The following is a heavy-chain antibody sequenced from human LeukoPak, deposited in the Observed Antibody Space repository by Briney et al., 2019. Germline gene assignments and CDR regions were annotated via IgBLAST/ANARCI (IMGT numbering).Heavy chain of an antibody. CDR2: INTDGSNI. CDR1: GFTFSSYW. D-gene: IGHD3-3*01. Sequence: GGYLRLSCAASGFTFSSYWMSWVRQAPGKGREGGANINTDGSNIVYVDSVKPRFTISRDDAKNSLYLQMNNLRAEDTAVYFFVSGFLQWLYWGQGTLVAVSS. J-gene: IGHJ4*02. V-gene: IGHV3-7*01. CDR3: VSGFLQWLY.